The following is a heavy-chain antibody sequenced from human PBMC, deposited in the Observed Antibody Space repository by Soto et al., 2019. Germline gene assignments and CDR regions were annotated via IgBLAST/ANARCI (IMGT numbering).Heavy chain of an antibody. D-gene: IGHD1-26*01. V-gene: IGHV3-72*01. CDR2: IKNKANSYTK. J-gene: IGHJ4*02. CDR1: GFTFSAHY. Sequence: EVQLVESGGGLVQPGGSLRLTCAASGFTFSAHYMDWVRQAPGKGLEWVGQIKNKANSYTKEYAASVEGRFTISREDSQNSLYLQMNSLKTEDTAVYYCARVSLVGPSGGRYFDYWGQGSQVAVSS. CDR3: ARVSLVGPSGGRYFDY.